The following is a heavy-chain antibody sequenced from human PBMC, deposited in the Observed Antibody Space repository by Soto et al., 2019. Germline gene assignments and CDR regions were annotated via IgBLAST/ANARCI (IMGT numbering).Heavy chain of an antibody. CDR2: IAADGSNT. D-gene: IGHD3-9*01. V-gene: IGHV3-74*01. Sequence: EVQLVESGGGLVQPGGSLRISCAASGFTFCNYWMYWVRKVPGKGLVWVSRIAADGSNTAYADSVEGLISISRDNATNTPHLQINSLRPDETALYYCAKNRGPFLRVRLVYWRQGTLVTVSS. J-gene: IGHJ1*01. CDR1: GFTFCNYW. CDR3: AKNRGPFLRVRLVY.